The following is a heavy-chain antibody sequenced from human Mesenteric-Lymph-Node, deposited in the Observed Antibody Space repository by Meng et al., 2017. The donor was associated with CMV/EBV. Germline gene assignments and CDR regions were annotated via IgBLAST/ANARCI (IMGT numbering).Heavy chain of an antibody. CDR2: IKSKTDGGTT. D-gene: IGHD3-10*01. V-gene: IGHV3-15*01. J-gene: IGHJ4*02. Sequence: CAASGFTFSNAWMSWVRHAPGKGLEWGGRIKSKTDGGTTDYAAPVKGRFTISRDDSKNTLYLQMNSLKTEDTAVYYCTTDARGGEYWGQGTLVTVSS. CDR1: GFTFSNAW. CDR3: TTDARGGEY.